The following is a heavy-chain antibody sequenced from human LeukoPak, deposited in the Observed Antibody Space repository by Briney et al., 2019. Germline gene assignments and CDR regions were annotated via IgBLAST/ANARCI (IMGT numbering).Heavy chain of an antibody. CDR1: GFTFSSYA. CDR2: ISGSGGST. V-gene: IGHV3-23*01. J-gene: IGHJ4*02. CDR3: AKETTTRITIFGVVMLDY. D-gene: IGHD3-3*01. Sequence: GGSLRLSCAASGFTFSSYAMSWGRQAPGKGLEWVSAISGSGGSTYYADSVKGRFTISRDNSKNTLYLQMNSLRAEDTAVYYCAKETTTRITIFGVVMLDYWGQGTLVTVSS.